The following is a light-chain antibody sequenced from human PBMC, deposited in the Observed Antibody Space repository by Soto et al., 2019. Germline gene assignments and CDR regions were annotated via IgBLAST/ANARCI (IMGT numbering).Light chain of an antibody. CDR3: QSYDNILGAS. CDR1: SSNIGAGYD. V-gene: IGLV1-40*01. CDR2: GDN. J-gene: IGLJ1*01. Sequence: QAVVTQPPSVSGAPGQRVTISCTGSSSNIGAGYDVHWYQQLPGSAPKLLIHGDNIRPSGVPDRFSGSKSGTSASLAITGLQAEDEADYYCQSYDNILGASFGPGTKVTVL.